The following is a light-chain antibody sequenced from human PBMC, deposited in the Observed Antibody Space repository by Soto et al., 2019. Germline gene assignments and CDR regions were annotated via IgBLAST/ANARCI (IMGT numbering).Light chain of an antibody. Sequence: IVLTQSPATLSLSPGERASLSCRASQTVGKDLAGYQVRPGQAPRLLIFDASTRATGVPPRFSGSRSGSDFTLTISSLDLEDFALYYCQQRSAWPFTFGGGT. CDR2: DAS. CDR1: QTVGKD. J-gene: IGKJ4*01. V-gene: IGKV3-11*01. CDR3: QQRSAWPFT.